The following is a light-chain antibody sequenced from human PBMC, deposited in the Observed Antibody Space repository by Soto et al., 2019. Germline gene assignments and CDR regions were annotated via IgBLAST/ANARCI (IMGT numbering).Light chain of an antibody. CDR2: GVT. V-gene: IGLV2-8*01. Sequence: QSVLTQPPSASGSPGQSVTISCTGTSSDVGGYNYVSWYQQHPGKAPKLMIYGVTKRPSGVPDRFSGSKSGNTASLTVSGLQAEDEAYYHCSSYAGSNNYVFGTGTKLTVL. J-gene: IGLJ1*01. CDR3: SSYAGSNNYV. CDR1: SSDVGGYNY.